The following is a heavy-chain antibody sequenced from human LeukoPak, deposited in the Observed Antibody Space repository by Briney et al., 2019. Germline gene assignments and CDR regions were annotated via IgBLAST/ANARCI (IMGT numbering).Heavy chain of an antibody. CDR2: VFRSGGT. CDR1: GYSISRTNYY. J-gene: IGHJ5*02. D-gene: IGHD6-13*01. CDR3: ARDLIAAAGNWFDP. Sequence: SETLSLTCSVSGYSISRTNYYWGWIRQPPGKGLEWIGSVFRSGGTYYNPSLQTRVTVSVDTSKDQFSLRLSSVTAADTAVYYCARDLIAAAGNWFDPWGQGTLVTVSS. V-gene: IGHV4-39*02.